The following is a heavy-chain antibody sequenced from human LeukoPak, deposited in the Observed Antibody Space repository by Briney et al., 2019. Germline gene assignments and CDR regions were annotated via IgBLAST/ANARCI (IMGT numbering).Heavy chain of an antibody. J-gene: IGHJ6*02. Sequence: GGSLRLSCEGSAFIFSGHWMSWVRQAPGKGLEWVANIKQDGSEKYYVDSVKGRFTISRDNAKNSLYLQMNSLRAEDTAVYYCARDPGVRYYDFWSGYYSEYYGMDVWGQGTTVTVSS. CDR2: IKQDGSEK. CDR1: AFIFSGHW. D-gene: IGHD3-3*01. V-gene: IGHV3-7*01. CDR3: ARDPGVRYYDFWSGYYSEYYGMDV.